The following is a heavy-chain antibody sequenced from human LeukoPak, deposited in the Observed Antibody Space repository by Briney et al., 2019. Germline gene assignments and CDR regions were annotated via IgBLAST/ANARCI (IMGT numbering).Heavy chain of an antibody. D-gene: IGHD5-24*01. CDR2: IIPIFGTA. J-gene: IGHJ5*02. V-gene: IGHV1-69*13. CDR3: ARDGWLEYSSVPWFDP. Sequence: SVKVSCKASGGTFSSYAISWVRQAPGQGLEWMGGIIPIFGTANYAQKFQGRVTITADESTSTAYMELSSLRSEDTAVYYCARDGWLEYSSVPWFDPWGQGTLVTVSS. CDR1: GGTFSSYA.